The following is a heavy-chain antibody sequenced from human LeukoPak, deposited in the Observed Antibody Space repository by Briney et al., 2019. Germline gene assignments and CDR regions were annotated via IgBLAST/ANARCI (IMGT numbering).Heavy chain of an antibody. J-gene: IGHJ4*02. V-gene: IGHV1-18*01. D-gene: IGHD6-13*01. CDR3: ARDTPPWGIAAAGPPDY. Sequence: ASVKVSCKASGYTFTSYGISWVRQAPGQGLEWMGWISAYNGNTNYAQKLQGRVTMTTDTSTSTAYMELWSLRSDDTAVYYCARDTPPWGIAAAGPPDYWGQGTLVTVSS. CDR2: ISAYNGNT. CDR1: GYTFTSYG.